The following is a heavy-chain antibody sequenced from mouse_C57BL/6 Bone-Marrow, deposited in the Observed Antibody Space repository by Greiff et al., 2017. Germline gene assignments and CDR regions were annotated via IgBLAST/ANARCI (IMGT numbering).Heavy chain of an antibody. D-gene: IGHD4-1*01. V-gene: IGHV1-53*01. CDR1: GYTFTSYW. CDR3: AITEGGTSGFAY. Sequence: QVQLKQPGTELVKPGASVKLSCKASGYTFTSYWMHWVKQRPGQGLEWIGNINPSNGGTNYNEKFKSKATLTVDKSSSTAYMQLSSLTSEDSAVYYCAITEGGTSGFAYWGQGTLVTVSA. J-gene: IGHJ3*01. CDR2: INPSNGGT.